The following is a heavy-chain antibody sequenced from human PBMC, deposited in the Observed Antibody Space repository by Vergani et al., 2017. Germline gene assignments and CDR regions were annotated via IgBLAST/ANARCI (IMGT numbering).Heavy chain of an antibody. CDR2: ISGSGGST. J-gene: IGHJ4*02. CDR3: AKQYYDILTTGY. D-gene: IGHD3-9*01. V-gene: IGHV3-23*01. CDR1: GFTFSSSA. Sequence: EVQLLESGGGLVQPGGSLRLSCAASGFTFSSSAMSWVRQAPGKGLEWVSAISGSGGSTYYADSVKGRFTISRDNSKNTLYLQMNSLRAEDTAVYYCAKQYYDILTTGYWGQGTLVTVSS.